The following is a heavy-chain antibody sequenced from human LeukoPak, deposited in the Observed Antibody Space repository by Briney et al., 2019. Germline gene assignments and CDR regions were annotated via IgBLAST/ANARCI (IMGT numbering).Heavy chain of an antibody. J-gene: IGHJ4*02. V-gene: IGHV3-7*01. D-gene: IGHD3-9*01. CDR3: ARVDYIDEGSGY. Sequence: GGSLRLSCAASGFTFSSYWMTWVRQAPGKGLEWVANIKQDGSARHYGDPVKGRFTISRDNAKNSLYLQMNSLRAGDTAVYYCARVDYIDEGSGYWGQGTLVTVSS. CDR1: GFTFSSYW. CDR2: IKQDGSAR.